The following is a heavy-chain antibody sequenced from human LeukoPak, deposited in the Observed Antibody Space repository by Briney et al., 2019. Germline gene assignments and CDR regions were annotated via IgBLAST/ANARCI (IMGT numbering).Heavy chain of an antibody. Sequence: SETLSLTCAVYGGSFSGYYWSWIRQPPGKGLEWIGEINHSGSTNYNPSLKSRVTASVDTSKNQFSLKLSSVTAADTAVYYCARGRGYNSFDYWGQGTLVTVSS. CDR2: INHSGST. V-gene: IGHV4-34*01. CDR1: GGSFSGYY. J-gene: IGHJ4*02. D-gene: IGHD5-24*01. CDR3: ARGRGYNSFDY.